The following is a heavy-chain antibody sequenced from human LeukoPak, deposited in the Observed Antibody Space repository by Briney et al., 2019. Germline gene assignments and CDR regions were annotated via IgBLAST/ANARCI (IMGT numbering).Heavy chain of an antibody. J-gene: IGHJ4*02. CDR1: GFTFSSYW. D-gene: IGHD3-3*01. V-gene: IGHV3-7*01. CDR3: ARDGRYDFWSGYPLDY. Sequence: GGSLRLSCAASGFTFSSYWMRWVRQAPGKGLEWVANMKQDGGRKYYVDSVKGRFTISRDNAKNSLYLQMNTLRAEDTAVYYCARDGRYDFWSGYPLDYWGQGTLVTVSS. CDR2: MKQDGGRK.